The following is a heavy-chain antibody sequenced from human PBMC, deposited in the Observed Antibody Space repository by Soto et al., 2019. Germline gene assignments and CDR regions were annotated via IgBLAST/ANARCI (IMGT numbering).Heavy chain of an antibody. J-gene: IGHJ6*03. CDR2: INHSGST. D-gene: IGHD2-2*02. Sequence: SETLSLTCAVYGGSFSGYYWSWIRQPPGKGLERIGEINHSGSTNYNPSLKSRVTISVDTSKNQFSLKLSSVTAADTAVYYCARGVRYCSSTSCYKDYYYMDVWGKGTTVTVSS. V-gene: IGHV4-34*01. CDR1: GGSFSGYY. CDR3: ARGVRYCSSTSCYKDYYYMDV.